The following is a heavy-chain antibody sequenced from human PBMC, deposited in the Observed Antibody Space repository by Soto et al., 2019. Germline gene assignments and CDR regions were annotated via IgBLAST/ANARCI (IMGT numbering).Heavy chain of an antibody. CDR2: IYYSGST. V-gene: IGHV4-31*03. Sequence: QVQLQESGPGLVKPSQTLSLTCTVSGGSISTGGYYWTWIRQHPGKGLEWIGYIYYSGSTCYNPSLKSRVTITVDTSKNQFSLKLSSVTAADTAVYYCARGLSVTLFDHWGQGTLVTVSS. D-gene: IGHD4-17*01. CDR3: ARGLSVTLFDH. J-gene: IGHJ4*02. CDR1: GGSISTGGYY.